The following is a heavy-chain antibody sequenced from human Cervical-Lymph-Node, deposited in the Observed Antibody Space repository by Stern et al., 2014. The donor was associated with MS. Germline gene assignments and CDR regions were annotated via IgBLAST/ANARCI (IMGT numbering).Heavy chain of an antibody. V-gene: IGHV3-7*04. Sequence: VDSVKGRFTISRDDAKNSLDLQMSSLRVEDTAVYFCAREMRGYNYGYDSWGQGTLVTVSS. CDR3: AREMRGYNYGYDS. D-gene: IGHD5-18*01. J-gene: IGHJ5*01.